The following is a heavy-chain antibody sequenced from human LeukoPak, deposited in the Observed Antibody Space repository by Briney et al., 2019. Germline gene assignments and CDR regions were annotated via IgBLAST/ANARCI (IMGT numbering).Heavy chain of an antibody. CDR1: GFTFSSYG. CDR3: AKARFGSLYDYFDY. CDR2: IWYDGSNK. J-gene: IGHJ4*02. D-gene: IGHD3-10*01. Sequence: PGGSLRLSCAASGFTFSSYGMHWVRQAPGKGLEWVAVIWYDGSNKYYADSVKGRFTISRDNSKNTLYLQMNSLRAEDTAVYYCAKARFGSLYDYFDYWGQGTLVTVPS. V-gene: IGHV3-33*06.